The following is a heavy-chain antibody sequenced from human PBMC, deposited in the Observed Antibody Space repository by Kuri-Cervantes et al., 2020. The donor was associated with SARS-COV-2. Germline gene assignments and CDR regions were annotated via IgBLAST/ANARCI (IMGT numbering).Heavy chain of an antibody. CDR1: GFTFSSYS. Sequence: GGSLRLSCAASGFTFSSYSMNWVRQAPGKGLEWVSSISSSSSYIYYADSVKGRFTISRDNAKNSLYLQINSLRAEDTAVYYCARVPSSSGFFDYWGQGTLVTVSS. CDR3: ARVPSSSGFFDY. V-gene: IGHV3-21*01. D-gene: IGHD6-6*01. J-gene: IGHJ4*02. CDR2: ISSSSSYI.